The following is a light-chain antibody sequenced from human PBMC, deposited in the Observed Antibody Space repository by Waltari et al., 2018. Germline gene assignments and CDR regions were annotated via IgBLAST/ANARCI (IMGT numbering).Light chain of an antibody. V-gene: IGKV3-20*01. J-gene: IGKJ1*01. CDR3: HHYVRLPVT. Sequence: IVLTQSPGTLSLSPGERATLSCRASQSVSRTLAWYQQKPGQAPRLLIYGASTRAAGIPDRFSGSGSGTDFSLTISRLEPEDFAVYYCHHYVRLPVTFGQGTKVEIK. CDR2: GAS. CDR1: QSVSRT.